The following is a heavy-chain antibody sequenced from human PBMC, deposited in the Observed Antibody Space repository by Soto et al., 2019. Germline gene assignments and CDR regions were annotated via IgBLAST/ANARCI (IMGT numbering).Heavy chain of an antibody. CDR3: SREHLGLYYLDD. D-gene: IGHD1-26*01. V-gene: IGHV1-3*01. Sequence: ASVKVSCKAPGYTFISYAIHWVRQAHGQRLEWMGWINAGNGNTKYSQKFQGRVTITRDTSESTAYMELTSLRSQDTPVYYSSREHLGLYYLDDWGQGTQVTVSS. CDR2: INAGNGNT. J-gene: IGHJ4*02. CDR1: GYTFISYA.